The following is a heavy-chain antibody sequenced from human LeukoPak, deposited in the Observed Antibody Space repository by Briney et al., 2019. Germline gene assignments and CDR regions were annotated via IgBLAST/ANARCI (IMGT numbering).Heavy chain of an antibody. D-gene: IGHD2-8*01. CDR2: TYYRSKWGN. Sequence: PSHTLSLTCAISWDSVSSNSASWHCIRHSPSRSLEWLGRTYYRSKWGNTYAVSVKSRITIKPDTSKNQFSLQLNSVTSEDTAVYYCAREGGIFYMIDYWGQGTLVTVSS. CDR1: WDSVSSNSAS. J-gene: IGHJ4*02. CDR3: AREGGIFYMIDY. V-gene: IGHV6-1*01.